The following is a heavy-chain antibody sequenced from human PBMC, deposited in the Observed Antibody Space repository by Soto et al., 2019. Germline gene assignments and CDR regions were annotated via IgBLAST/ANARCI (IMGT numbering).Heavy chain of an antibody. Sequence: SVKVSCKASGGTFSSYRINWVRQAPGQGLELVGGIVPIYLTADYSQKSQGSVPLTPLESARTSHLELRSPKSQATAVHYCVRDSGANLRSRWGQVTLATVSS. J-gene: IGHJ4*02. D-gene: IGHD3-10*01. CDR1: GGTFSSYR. V-gene: IGHV1-69*13. CDR2: IVPIYLTA. CDR3: VRDSGANLRSR.